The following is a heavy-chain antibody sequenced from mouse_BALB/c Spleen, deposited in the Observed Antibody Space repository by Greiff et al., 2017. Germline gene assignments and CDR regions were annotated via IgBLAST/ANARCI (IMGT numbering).Heavy chain of an antibody. CDR3: AREIYYYGSRYFDV. V-gene: IGHV2-9*02. D-gene: IGHD1-1*01. CDR2: IWAGGST. Sequence: QVHVKQSGPGLVAPSQSLSITCTVSGFSLTSYGVHWVRQPPGKGLEWLGVIWAGGSTNYNSALMSRLSISKDNSKSQVFLKMNSLQTDDTAMYYCAREIYYYGSRYFDVWGAGTTVTVSA. J-gene: IGHJ1*01. CDR1: GFSLTSYG.